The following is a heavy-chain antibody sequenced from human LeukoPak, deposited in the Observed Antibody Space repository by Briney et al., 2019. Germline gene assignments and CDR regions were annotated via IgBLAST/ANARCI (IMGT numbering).Heavy chain of an antibody. D-gene: IGHD5-12*01. V-gene: IGHV1-18*01. CDR2: ISAYNGNT. CDR3: ARDRRDGYDPPHYYYYGMDV. J-gene: IGHJ6*02. Sequence: ASVKVSCKASGYTFTSYGISWVRQAPGQGLEWMGWISAYNGNTNYAQKLQGRVTMTTDTSTSTAYMELRSLRSDDTAVYYCARDRRDGYDPPHYYYYGMDVWGQGTTVTVSS. CDR1: GYTFTSYG.